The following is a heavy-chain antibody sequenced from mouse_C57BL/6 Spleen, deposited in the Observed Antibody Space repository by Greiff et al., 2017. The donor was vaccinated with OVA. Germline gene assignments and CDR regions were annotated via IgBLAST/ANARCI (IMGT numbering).Heavy chain of an antibody. V-gene: IGHV10-3*01. CDR3: VREPHYYGSSYFDY. CDR1: GFTFNTYA. D-gene: IGHD1-1*01. Sequence: DVQLVESGGGLVQPKGSLKLSCAASGFTFNTYAMHWVRQAPGQGLEWVARIRRKSSNYATYYADSVKDRFTISRDDSQSMLYLQMNNLKTEDTAMYYCVREPHYYGSSYFDYWGQGTTLTVSS. CDR2: IRRKSSNYAT. J-gene: IGHJ2*01.